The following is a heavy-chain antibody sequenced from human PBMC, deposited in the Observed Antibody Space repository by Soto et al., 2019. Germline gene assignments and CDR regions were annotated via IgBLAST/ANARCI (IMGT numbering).Heavy chain of an antibody. D-gene: IGHD3-10*01. CDR3: ARERITMVRGVIHYYYGMDV. CDR1: GFIFSSYA. J-gene: IGHJ6*02. V-gene: IGHV3-30-3*01. CDR2: ISYDGSNK. Sequence: QVQLVESGGGVVQPGRSLRLSCAASGFIFSSYAMHWVRQAPGKGLEWVAVISYDGSNKYYADSVKGRFTISRDNSKNTLYLQMNSLRAEDTAVYYCARERITMVRGVIHYYYGMDVWGQGTTVTVSS.